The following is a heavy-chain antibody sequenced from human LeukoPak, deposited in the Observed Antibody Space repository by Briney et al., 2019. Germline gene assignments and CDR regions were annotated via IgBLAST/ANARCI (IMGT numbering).Heavy chain of an antibody. D-gene: IGHD3-3*01. CDR2: INTNTGNP. V-gene: IGHV7-4-1*02. CDR1: GYTFTSYA. Sequence: EASVTVSCTASGYTFTSYAMNWVRQAPGQGLEWMGWINTNTGNPTYAQGFTGRFVFSLDTSVSTAYLQISSLKAEDTAVYYCARGPYYDFWSGYLNHYFDYWGQGTLVTVSS. J-gene: IGHJ4*02. CDR3: ARGPYYDFWSGYLNHYFDY.